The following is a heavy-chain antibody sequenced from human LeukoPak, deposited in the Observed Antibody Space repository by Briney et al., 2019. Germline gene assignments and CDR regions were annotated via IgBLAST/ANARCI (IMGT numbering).Heavy chain of an antibody. D-gene: IGHD4-11*01. CDR3: ARVSPVSHEAFDI. Sequence: PSETLSLTCTVSGGSINSHYWSWIRQPAGEGLEWIGRIYTSGSTNYNPSLKSRVTMSVDTSKNQFSLNLSSVTAADTAIYYCARVSPVSHEAFDIWGQGTKVTVSS. CDR2: IYTSGST. V-gene: IGHV4-4*07. J-gene: IGHJ3*02. CDR1: GGSINSHY.